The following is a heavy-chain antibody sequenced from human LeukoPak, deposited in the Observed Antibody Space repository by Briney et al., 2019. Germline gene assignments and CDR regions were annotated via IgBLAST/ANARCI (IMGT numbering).Heavy chain of an antibody. CDR3: ATVRGCGGDCYYLDY. J-gene: IGHJ4*02. CDR2: ITNSGNSK. Sequence: GGSLRLSCAASEFTFSSYSMNWVRQAPGKGLEWVSYITNSGNSKSYAESVKGRFTISRDNTKSSLYLQMNGLRAEDTAVYYCATVRGCGGDCYYLDYWGQGTLVTVSS. V-gene: IGHV3-48*01. D-gene: IGHD2-21*02. CDR1: EFTFSSYS.